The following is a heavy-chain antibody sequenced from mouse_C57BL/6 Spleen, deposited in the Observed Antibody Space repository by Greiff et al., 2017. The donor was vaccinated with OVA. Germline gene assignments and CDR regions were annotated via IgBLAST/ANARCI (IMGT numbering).Heavy chain of an antibody. J-gene: IGHJ4*01. CDR3: ARTRVRAMDY. CDR2: INPNNGGT. CDR1: GYTFTDYY. V-gene: IGHV1-26*01. Sequence: EVKLQQSGPELVKPGASVKISCKASGYTFTDYYMNWVKQSHGKSLEWIGDINPNNGGTSYNQKFKGKATLTVDKSSSTAYMELRSLTSEDSAVYYCARTRVRAMDYWGQGTSVTVSS.